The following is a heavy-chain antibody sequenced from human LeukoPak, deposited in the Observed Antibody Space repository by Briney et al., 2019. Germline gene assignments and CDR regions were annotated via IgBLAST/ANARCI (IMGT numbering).Heavy chain of an antibody. D-gene: IGHD5-24*01. V-gene: IGHV1-69*05. CDR2: GIPIFGTA. J-gene: IGHJ4*02. Sequence: SVKVSCKASGGTFSSYAISWVRQAPGQGLEWMGGGIPIFGTANYAQKFQGRVTITTDESTSTAYMELSSLRSEDTAVYYCASRSGGDGYIPFDYWGQGTLVTVSS. CDR1: GGTFSSYA. CDR3: ASRSGGDGYIPFDY.